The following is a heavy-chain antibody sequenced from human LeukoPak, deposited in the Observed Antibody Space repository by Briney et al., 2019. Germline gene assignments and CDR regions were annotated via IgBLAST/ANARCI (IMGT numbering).Heavy chain of an antibody. CDR1: GGSFSGYY. Sequence: SETLSLTCAVYGGSFSGYYWSWIRQPPGKGLEWIGEINHSGSTNFNPSLKSRVTISVDTSKNQFSLKLSSVTAADTAVYYCARRSGYSSSEDYWGQGILVTVSS. CDR3: ARRSGYSSSEDY. J-gene: IGHJ4*02. CDR2: INHSGST. V-gene: IGHV4-34*01. D-gene: IGHD3-22*01.